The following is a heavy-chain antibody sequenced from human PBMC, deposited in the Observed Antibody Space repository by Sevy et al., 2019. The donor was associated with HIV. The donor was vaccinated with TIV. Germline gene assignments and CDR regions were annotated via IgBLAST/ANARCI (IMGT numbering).Heavy chain of an antibody. CDR3: AREGCTQPHDY. CDR1: GFTFAKYS. Sequence: GGSLRLSCAASGFTFAKYSMSWVRQAPGKGLEWVSTFSFGCGRINYADSEKGRFTISRDDSKNTLFLQMNSLRAEDTATYFCAREGCTQPHDYWGQGTLVTVSS. CDR2: FSFGCGRI. D-gene: IGHD2-8*01. J-gene: IGHJ4*02. V-gene: IGHV3-23*01.